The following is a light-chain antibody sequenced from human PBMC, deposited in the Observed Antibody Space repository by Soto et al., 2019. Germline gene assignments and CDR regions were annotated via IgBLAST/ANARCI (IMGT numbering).Light chain of an antibody. CDR2: GAS. CDR1: QSVSSSY. J-gene: IGKJ1*01. CDR3: QQYDSSPWT. Sequence: EIVLTQSPGTLSLSPGERATLSCRASQSVSSSYLAWYQQKPGQAPRLLIYGASSRATAIPDRFSGSGSGTDFILTISRLEPEDFAVYYCQQYDSSPWTFGPGTKVEIK. V-gene: IGKV3-20*01.